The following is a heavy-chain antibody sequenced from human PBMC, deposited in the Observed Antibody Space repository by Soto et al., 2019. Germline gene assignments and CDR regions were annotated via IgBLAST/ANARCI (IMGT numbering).Heavy chain of an antibody. J-gene: IGHJ4*02. D-gene: IGHD3-3*02. CDR1: GFTFSSYA. CDR2: ISGSGGST. V-gene: IGHV3-23*01. Sequence: PGGSLRLSCAASGFTFSSYAMSWVRQAPGKGLEWVSAISGSGGSTYYADSVKGRFTISRDNSKNTLYLQMNSLRAEDTAVYYCARSLFLASTDTEPFDYWGQGALVTVSS. CDR3: ARSLFLASTDTEPFDY.